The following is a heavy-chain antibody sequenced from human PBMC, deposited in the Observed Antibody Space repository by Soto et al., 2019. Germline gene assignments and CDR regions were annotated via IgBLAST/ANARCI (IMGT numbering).Heavy chain of an antibody. CDR2: IIPIFGTA. Sequence: GASVKVSCKASGGTFSSYAISWVRQAPGQGLEWMGGIIPIFGTANYAQKFQGRVTITADESTSTAYMELSSLRSEDTAVYYCARDGLGRLKLYGMDVWGQGTTVTVSS. V-gene: IGHV1-69*13. CDR1: GGTFSSYA. J-gene: IGHJ6*02. CDR3: ARDGLGRLKLYGMDV. D-gene: IGHD3-16*01.